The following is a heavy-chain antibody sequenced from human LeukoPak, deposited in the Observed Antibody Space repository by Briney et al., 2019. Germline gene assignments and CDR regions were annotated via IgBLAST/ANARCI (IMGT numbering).Heavy chain of an antibody. CDR2: ISSSSSYI. CDR1: GFTFSSYS. D-gene: IGHD3-22*01. CDR3: AKASSPITMIVVAHFDY. J-gene: IGHJ4*02. V-gene: IGHV3-21*01. Sequence: GGSLRLSCAASGFTFSSYSMNWVRQAPGKGLEWVSSISSSSSYIYYADSVKGRFTISRDNAKNSLYLQMNSLRAEDTAVYYCAKASSPITMIVVAHFDYWGQGTLVTVSS.